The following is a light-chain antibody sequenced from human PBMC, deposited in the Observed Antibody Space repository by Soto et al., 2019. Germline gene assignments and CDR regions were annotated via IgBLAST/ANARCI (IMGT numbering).Light chain of an antibody. Sequence: DIQMTQSPSSLSASVGDRVTITCQASQDISNYLNWYQQKPGKAPKLLIYDASNLETGVPSRFSGSGSGTDFTFTISSLQTEDIATYYCQQYDNLPKTFGQGIKLEIK. CDR1: QDISNY. V-gene: IGKV1-33*01. CDR2: DAS. CDR3: QQYDNLPKT. J-gene: IGKJ2*01.